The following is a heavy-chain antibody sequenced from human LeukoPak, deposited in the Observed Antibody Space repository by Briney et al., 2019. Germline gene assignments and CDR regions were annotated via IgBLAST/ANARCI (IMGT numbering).Heavy chain of an antibody. J-gene: IGHJ6*03. D-gene: IGHD3-10*01. CDR2: ITWNSGRI. CDR3: AKDWAFRGNYYYIDV. CDR1: GFTFDDYA. V-gene: IGHV3-9*01. Sequence: GGSLRLSCTASGFTFDDYAMHWVRQAPGKGLEWVSGITWNSGRIAYADSVKGRFTISRDNAKNSLYLQLNSLRAEDTALYYCAKDWAFRGNYYYIDVWGIGTTVTVSS.